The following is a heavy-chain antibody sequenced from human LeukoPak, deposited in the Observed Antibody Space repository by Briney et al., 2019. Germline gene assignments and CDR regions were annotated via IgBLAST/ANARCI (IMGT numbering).Heavy chain of an antibody. J-gene: IGHJ4*02. Sequence: PGGSLRLSCAASGFTFSSYGMHWVRQAPGKGLEWVAFIRYDGSNKYYADFVKGRFTISRDNSKNTLYLQMNSLRAEDTAVYYCAKYYYGSGSYFRTAALDYWGQGTLVTVSS. CDR2: IRYDGSNK. CDR1: GFTFSSYG. D-gene: IGHD3-10*01. CDR3: AKYYYGSGSYFRTAALDY. V-gene: IGHV3-30*02.